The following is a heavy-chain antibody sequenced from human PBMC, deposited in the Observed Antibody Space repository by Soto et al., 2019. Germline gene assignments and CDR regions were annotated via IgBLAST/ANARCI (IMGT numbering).Heavy chain of an antibody. Sequence: EVQLVESGGGFVQPGGSWRPSCAPSGFLFTSYWMHWARQGPGKGLVGVPRIRGVGSSISSGDSVKGRFTISRDNAKNTLYLQMNTLRDEDTAMFYCVRDGGHRGDYWGPGTLVTVSS. CDR2: IRGVGSSI. CDR1: GFLFTSYW. V-gene: IGHV3-74*01. CDR3: VRDGGHRGDY. J-gene: IGHJ4*02. D-gene: IGHD3-10*01.